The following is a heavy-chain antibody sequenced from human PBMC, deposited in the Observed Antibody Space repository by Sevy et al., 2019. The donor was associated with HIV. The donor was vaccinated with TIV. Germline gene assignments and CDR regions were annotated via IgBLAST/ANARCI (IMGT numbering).Heavy chain of an antibody. J-gene: IGHJ3*02. CDR3: ARGDFVVVELEPIYLRSFDI. V-gene: IGHV4-34*01. CDR2: INHSGST. D-gene: IGHD2-21*01. CDR1: GGPFSGYY. Sequence: SETLSLTCAVSGGPFSGYYWSWIRQPPGKGLEWIGEINHSGSTNYNPSLKSRVTISVDTSRKQLSLKLNSVTDADKAVYYCARGDFVVVELEPIYLRSFDIRGQGTMVTVSS.